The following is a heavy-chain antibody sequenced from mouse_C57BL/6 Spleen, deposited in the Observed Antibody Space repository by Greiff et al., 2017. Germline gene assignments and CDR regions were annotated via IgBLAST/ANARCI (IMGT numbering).Heavy chain of an antibody. D-gene: IGHD2-4*01. CDR2: IWGDGST. Sequence: VQLVESGPGLVAPSQSLSITCTVSGFSLTSYGVSWVRQPPGKGLEWLGVIWGDGSTNYHSALISRLSISKDNTKSQVFLKLNSLQTDDTATYYWAKTGIFYDYDEEGWFAYWGQGTLVTVSA. J-gene: IGHJ3*01. CDR1: GFSLTSYG. V-gene: IGHV2-3*01. CDR3: AKTGIFYDYDEEGWFAY.